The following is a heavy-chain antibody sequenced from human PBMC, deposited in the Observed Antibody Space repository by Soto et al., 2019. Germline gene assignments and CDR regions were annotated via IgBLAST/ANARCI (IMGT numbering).Heavy chain of an antibody. D-gene: IGHD6-6*01. CDR2: ISSNGGST. V-gene: IGHV3-64D*08. Sequence: GGSLRLSCSASGFTFSSYAMHWVRQAPGKGLEYVSAISSNGGSTYYADSVKGRFTISRDNSKNTLYLQMSSLRAEDTAVYYCVKDEMASSSSGLYWFDPWGQGTLVTVSS. J-gene: IGHJ5*02. CDR3: VKDEMASSSSGLYWFDP. CDR1: GFTFSSYA.